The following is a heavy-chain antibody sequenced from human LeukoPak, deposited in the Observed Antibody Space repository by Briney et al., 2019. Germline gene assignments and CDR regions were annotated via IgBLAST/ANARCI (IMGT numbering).Heavy chain of an antibody. J-gene: IGHJ4*02. CDR2: IWYDGSNK. CDR1: GFTFSSYG. V-gene: IGHV3-33*01. CDR3: ARDYGSGATHDY. Sequence: TGGSLRLSCAASGFTFSSYGMHWVRQAPGKGLEWVAVIWYDGSNKYYADSVKGRFTISRDNSKNTLYLQMNSLRAEDTAVYYCARDYGSGATHDYWGLGTLVTVSS. D-gene: IGHD3-10*01.